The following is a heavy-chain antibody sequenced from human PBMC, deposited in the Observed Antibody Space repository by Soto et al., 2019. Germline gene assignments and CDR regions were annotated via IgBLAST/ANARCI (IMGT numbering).Heavy chain of an antibody. J-gene: IGHJ5*02. CDR1: GGSISSGDYY. CDR3: ASGGCSGGSCYRPPEWFDP. V-gene: IGHV4-30-4*01. CDR2: IYYSGST. Sequence: SETLSLTCTVSGGSISSGDYYWSWIRQPPGKGLEWIGYIYYSGSTYYNPSLKSRVTISVDTSKNQFSLKLSSVTAADTAVYYCASGGCSGGSCYRPPEWFDPWCPGTLLTVSS. D-gene: IGHD2-15*01.